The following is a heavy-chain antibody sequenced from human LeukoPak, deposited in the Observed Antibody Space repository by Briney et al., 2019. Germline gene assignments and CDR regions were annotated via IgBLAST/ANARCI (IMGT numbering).Heavy chain of an antibody. CDR2: IGHDGTKI. D-gene: IGHD3-16*01. J-gene: IGHJ4*02. CDR3: AKDHVTWGNRYFHH. V-gene: IGHV3-30*02. CDR1: GFTFSTYG. Sequence: GGSLRLSCAASGFTFSTYGMHWVRQAPGKGLEWVAFIGHDGTKIYYADSVQGRFTISRDNSKNTLYLEMNSLSGEDTAFYYCAKDHVTWGNRYFHHWGQGTLGTVSS.